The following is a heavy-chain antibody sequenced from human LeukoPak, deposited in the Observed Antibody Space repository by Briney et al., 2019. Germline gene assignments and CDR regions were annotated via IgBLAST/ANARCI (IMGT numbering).Heavy chain of an antibody. Sequence: GSLRLSCAASGFTFSSYEMNWVRQAPGKGLEWISYISSSGSTIYYADSVKGRFTISRDNAKNSLYLQMNSLRAEDTAVYYCARVSGMATIIFDYWGQGTLVTVSS. CDR3: ARVSGMATIIFDY. V-gene: IGHV3-48*03. J-gene: IGHJ4*02. D-gene: IGHD5-24*01. CDR2: ISSSGSTI. CDR1: GFTFSSYE.